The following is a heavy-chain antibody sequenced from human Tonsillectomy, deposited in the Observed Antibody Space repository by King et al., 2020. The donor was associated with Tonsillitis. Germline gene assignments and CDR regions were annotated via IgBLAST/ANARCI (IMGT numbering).Heavy chain of an antibody. J-gene: IGHJ6*02. CDR2: INDDGRIT. CDR1: GFTFSRHW. Sequence: VQLVESGGGLVQPGGSVRLSCTASGFTFSRHWMHWVRQAPGKGLVWVSRINDDGRITSHADSVKGRFTISRDNAKNKVYLQMNSLRAEDTAVYYCARDPYYYSSGSYGTYGMDVWGQGTTVTVSS. CDR3: ARDPYYYSSGSYGTYGMDV. V-gene: IGHV3-74*01. D-gene: IGHD3-10*01.